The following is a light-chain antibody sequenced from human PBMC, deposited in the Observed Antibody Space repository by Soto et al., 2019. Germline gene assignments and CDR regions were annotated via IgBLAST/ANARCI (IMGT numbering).Light chain of an antibody. CDR3: SSYVRSPLGVV. CDR1: SSDVGAYNY. CDR2: EVT. Sequence: QSVLSQPPSASGAPGQSVTISCTGTSSDVGAYNYVSWYQQHPGKAPKLMIYEVTKRPSGVPDRFSGSKSGDTASLTVSGLQAEDEAEYFCSSYVRSPLGVVFGGGTQLTVL. J-gene: IGLJ2*01. V-gene: IGLV2-8*01.